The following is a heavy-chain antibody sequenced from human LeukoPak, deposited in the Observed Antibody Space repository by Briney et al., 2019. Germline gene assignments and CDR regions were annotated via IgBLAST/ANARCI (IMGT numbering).Heavy chain of an antibody. CDR3: AAVVAASNEAVAS. CDR1: GFTFSRYS. Sequence: MPGGSLRLFCAASGFTFSRYSMNWVRQAPGKGLEWVSSISSSSSYIYYADSVKGRFTISRDNAKNSLYLQMNSLRAEDTAVYYCAAVVAASNEAVASRGQGRMVTVSS. CDR2: ISSSSSYI. V-gene: IGHV3-21*01. D-gene: IGHD2-15*01. J-gene: IGHJ3*02.